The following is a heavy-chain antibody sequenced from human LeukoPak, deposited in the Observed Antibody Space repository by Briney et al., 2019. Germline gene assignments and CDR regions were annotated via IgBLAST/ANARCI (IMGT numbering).Heavy chain of an antibody. CDR3: ARVSGGNSPTDY. Sequence: GGSLRLSCAASGFTVSSNYMSWVRQAAGKGLEWVSVIYSSGSTHYADSVKGRFTISRDNSKNTLYLQMNSLRAEDTAVYYCARVSGGNSPTDYWGQGTLVTVSS. CDR1: GFTVSSNY. J-gene: IGHJ4*02. CDR2: IYSSGST. V-gene: IGHV3-66*01. D-gene: IGHD4-23*01.